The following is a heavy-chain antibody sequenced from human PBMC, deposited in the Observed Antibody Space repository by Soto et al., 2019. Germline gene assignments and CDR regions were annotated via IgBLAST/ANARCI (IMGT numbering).Heavy chain of an antibody. CDR2: IYYSGST. Sequence: SETLSLTCTVSGGSISSSSYYWGWIRQPPGKGLEWIGSIYYSGSTYYNPSLKSRVTISVDTSKNQFSLKLSSVTAADTAVYYCARCYYDFWSGYKGDYFDYWGQGTLVTV. J-gene: IGHJ4*02. CDR3: ARCYYDFWSGYKGDYFDY. V-gene: IGHV4-39*01. D-gene: IGHD3-3*01. CDR1: GGSISSSSYY.